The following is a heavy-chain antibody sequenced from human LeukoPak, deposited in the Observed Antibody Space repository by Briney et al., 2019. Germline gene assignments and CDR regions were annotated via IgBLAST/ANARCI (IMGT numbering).Heavy chain of an antibody. CDR3: ARAPSDRVGYHGDY. Sequence: GGSLRLSCAASGFTFSSYWMHWVRQAPGKGLEWVSVIYSGGSTYYADSVKGRFTISRDNSKNTLYLQMNSLRAEDTAVYYCARAPSDRVGYHGDYWGQGTLVTVSS. D-gene: IGHD5-12*01. J-gene: IGHJ4*02. CDR2: IYSGGST. CDR1: GFTFSSYW. V-gene: IGHV3-66*01.